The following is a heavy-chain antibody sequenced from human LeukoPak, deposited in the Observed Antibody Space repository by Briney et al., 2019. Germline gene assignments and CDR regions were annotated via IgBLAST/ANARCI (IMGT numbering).Heavy chain of an antibody. CDR3: ARRGLLFDY. CDR2: INHSGST. J-gene: IGHJ4*02. V-gene: IGHV4-38-2*02. D-gene: IGHD1-26*01. CDR1: GYSISSGYY. Sequence: SETLSLTCTVSGYSISSGYYWGWIRQPPGKGLGWIGEINHSGSTNYNPSLKSRVTISVDTSKNQFSLKLSSVTAADTAVYYCARRGLLFDYWGQGTLVTVSS.